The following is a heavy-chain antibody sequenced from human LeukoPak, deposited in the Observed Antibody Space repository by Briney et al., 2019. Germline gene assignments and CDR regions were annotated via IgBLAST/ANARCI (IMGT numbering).Heavy chain of an antibody. V-gene: IGHV3-21*01. J-gene: IGHJ4*02. CDR3: AREPALFYFDY. CDR2: ISSGISYI. Sequence: GGSLRLSCAASGFTLSSYSMNWVPQAPGKGLEWVSSISSGISYIYYADSVKGRFTISRDNAKNTLYLQMNSLRAEDTALYYCAREPALFYFDYWGRGTLVSVPS. D-gene: IGHD2-2*01. CDR1: GFTLSSYS.